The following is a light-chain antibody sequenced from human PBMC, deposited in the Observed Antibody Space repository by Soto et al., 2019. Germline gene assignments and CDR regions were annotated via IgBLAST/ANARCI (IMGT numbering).Light chain of an antibody. Sequence: EIVLTQSPGTLSLSPGERATLSCRASQSVSSSYLAWYQQKPGQAPRLLIYGASSRATGIPDRFSGSGSGTDFTLTISRLEPEDFAVYYCKQYGSSRGRFTVGPGTKVDSK. CDR1: QSVSSSY. J-gene: IGKJ3*01. V-gene: IGKV3-20*01. CDR3: KQYGSSRGRFT. CDR2: GAS.